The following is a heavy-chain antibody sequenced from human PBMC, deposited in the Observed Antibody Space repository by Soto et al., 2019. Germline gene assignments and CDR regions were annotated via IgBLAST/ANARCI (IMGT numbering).Heavy chain of an antibody. CDR2: IYRNDDK. CDR1: GFSLSTSGVG. D-gene: IGHD6-13*01. Sequence: QITLKESGPTLVKPTQTLTLTCTFSGFSLSTSGVGVGWIRQPPGKGLEWLALIYRNDDKRYSPSRNSRLTITRHAPKNQVVLTMTDMDTVDTCTYFCAHCAHGDIAAAGNDAFDIWRKGSMVSVSS. J-gene: IGHJ3*02. V-gene: IGHV2-5*01. CDR3: AHCAHGDIAAAGNDAFDI.